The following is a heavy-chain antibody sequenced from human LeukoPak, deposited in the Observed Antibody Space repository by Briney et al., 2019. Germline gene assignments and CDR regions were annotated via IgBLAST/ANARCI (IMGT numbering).Heavy chain of an antibody. CDR1: GFTFSGST. CDR3: TRVGPTTADY. D-gene: IGHD5-12*01. CDR2: IKSKGNTYAT. V-gene: IGHV3-73*01. J-gene: IGHJ4*02. Sequence: PGGSLRLSCAASGFTFSGSTMHWVRQASGKGLEWVGRIKSKGNTYATAYAASVKGRFTISRDDSKNTAYLQMNNLKTEDTAMYYCTRVGPTTADYWGQGTLVIVSS.